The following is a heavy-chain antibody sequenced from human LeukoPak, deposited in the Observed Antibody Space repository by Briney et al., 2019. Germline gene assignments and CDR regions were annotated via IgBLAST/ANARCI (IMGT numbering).Heavy chain of an antibody. V-gene: IGHV4-59*01. J-gene: IGHJ4*02. CDR1: DGSISSYY. CDR3: ARRTGYYDGFDY. CDR2: IYYTGST. D-gene: IGHD3/OR15-3a*01. Sequence: SETLSLTCTVSDGSISSYYWSWIRQPPGKGLEWIGYIYYTGSTNYNPSLKSRVTISVDTSENQFSLKLSSVTAADTAVYYCARRTGYYDGFDYWGQGTLVTVSS.